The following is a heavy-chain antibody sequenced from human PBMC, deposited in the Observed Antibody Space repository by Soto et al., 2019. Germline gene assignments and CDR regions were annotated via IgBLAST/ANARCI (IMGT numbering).Heavy chain of an antibody. CDR1: GFTFYSSA. D-gene: IGHD1-26*01. Sequence: GGSLRLSCAASGFTFYSSAMSWVRQAPGKGLEWVSAISTTGGNTLYADSVKGRFTISRDNSKNTLYLQMNSLRAGDTAIYYCAKPSGGSYPESRVFDSWGQGTRVTVSS. CDR3: AKPSGGSYPESRVFDS. V-gene: IGHV3-23*01. J-gene: IGHJ4*02. CDR2: ISTTGGNT.